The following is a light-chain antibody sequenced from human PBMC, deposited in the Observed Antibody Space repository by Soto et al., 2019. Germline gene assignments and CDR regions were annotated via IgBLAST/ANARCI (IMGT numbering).Light chain of an antibody. Sequence: EIVMTQSPATLSVSPGERATLSCRASQSVSSNLAWYQQKPGQAPRLLIYRASTRATGIPATFSGSGSGTEFTLTISSLQSEDFAVYYCQHYNNWPPWTFGQGTKVEIK. J-gene: IGKJ1*01. CDR3: QHYNNWPPWT. CDR1: QSVSSN. CDR2: RAS. V-gene: IGKV3-15*01.